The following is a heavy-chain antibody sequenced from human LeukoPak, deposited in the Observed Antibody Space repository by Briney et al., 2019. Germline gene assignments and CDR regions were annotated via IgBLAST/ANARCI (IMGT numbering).Heavy chain of an antibody. CDR3: ARIKDVAFDV. J-gene: IGHJ3*01. CDR1: GDSISGSRCY. CDR2: IFYSGNT. D-gene: IGHD5-24*01. V-gene: IGHV4-39*01. Sequence: SETLSLTCTVSGDSISGSRCYWGWIRQPPGKGLEWIASIFYSGNTYYNPSLKSRVTIAVDTSKNQFSLKLYSVTAADTAVYYCARIKDVAFDVWGQGAMVSVSP.